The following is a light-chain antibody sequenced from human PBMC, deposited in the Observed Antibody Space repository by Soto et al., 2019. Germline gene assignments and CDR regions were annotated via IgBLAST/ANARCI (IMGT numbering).Light chain of an antibody. V-gene: IGLV1-44*01. CDR2: ANN. CDR1: SSNIGSNT. J-gene: IGLJ1*01. Sequence: QSVLTQPPSASGTPGQRITISCSGNSSNIGSNTVNWYQQLPGTAPKLLIYANNHRPSGVPDRISASKSGTSASLAISGLQSEDEGDYSCAAWDDSLNGYVFGAGTKVTVL. CDR3: AAWDDSLNGYV.